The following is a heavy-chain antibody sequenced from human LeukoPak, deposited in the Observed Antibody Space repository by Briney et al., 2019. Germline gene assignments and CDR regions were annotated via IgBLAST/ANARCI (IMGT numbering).Heavy chain of an antibody. J-gene: IGHJ5*02. D-gene: IGHD2-15*01. CDR2: IYYSGST. V-gene: IGHV4-59*08. CDR1: GGSISSYY. CDR3: ARQRGGSRENP. Sequence: PSETLSLTCTVSGGSISSYYWSWIRQPPGKGLEWIGYIYYSGSTNYNPSLKSRVTISVDTSKNQFSLKLSSVTAADTAVYYCARQRGGSRENPWGQGTLVTVSS.